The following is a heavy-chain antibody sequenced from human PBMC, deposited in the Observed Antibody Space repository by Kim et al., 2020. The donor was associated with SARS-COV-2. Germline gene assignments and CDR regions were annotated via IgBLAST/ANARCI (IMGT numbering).Heavy chain of an antibody. CDR2: IYYSGST. V-gene: IGHV4-39*01. Sequence: SETLSLTCTVSGGSISSSSYYWGWIRQPPGKGLEWIGSIYYSGSTYYNPSLKSRVTISVDTSKNQFSLKLSSVTAADTAVYYCARHPGYSEYSSSSNWFDPWGQGTLVTVSS. D-gene: IGHD6-6*01. CDR1: GGSISSSSYY. J-gene: IGHJ5*02. CDR3: ARHPGYSEYSSSSNWFDP.